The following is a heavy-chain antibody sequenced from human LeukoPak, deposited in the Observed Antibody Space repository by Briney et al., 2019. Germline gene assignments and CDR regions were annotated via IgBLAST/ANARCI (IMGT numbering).Heavy chain of an antibody. CDR2: IYASGST. D-gene: IGHD3-10*01. CDR3: ARDCGLSGSGSYYTDWFDP. CDR1: GGSISSYY. Sequence: SETLSLTCTVSGGSISSYYWSCLRQPAGKGLEWIGRIYASGSTNYNPSLKSRVTMSVDTSKNQCSLKLSSVTAADTAVYYCARDCGLSGSGSYYTDWFDPWGQGTLVTVSS. V-gene: IGHV4-4*07. J-gene: IGHJ5*02.